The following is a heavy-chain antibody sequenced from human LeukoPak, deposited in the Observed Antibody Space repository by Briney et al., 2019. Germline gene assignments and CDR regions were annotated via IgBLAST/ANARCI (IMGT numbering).Heavy chain of an antibody. CDR1: GFTFSSYS. CDR2: ISSSSSTI. J-gene: IGHJ3*02. CDR3: GRSIRGVIYPNAFDI. Sequence: GGSLRLSCAASGFTFSSYSMNWVSQAPGKGLEWVSYISSSSSTIYYADSVKGRFTISRDHAKNSLYLQMNSLRAEDTAVYYCGRSIRGVIYPNAFDIWGQGTMVTVSS. V-gene: IGHV3-48*04. D-gene: IGHD3-10*01.